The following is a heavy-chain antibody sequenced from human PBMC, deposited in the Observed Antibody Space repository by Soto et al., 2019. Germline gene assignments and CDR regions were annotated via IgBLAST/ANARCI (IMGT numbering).Heavy chain of an antibody. Sequence: QVQLQESGPGLVKPSQTLSLTCTVSGGSISSGGNYWSWIRQHPGKGLAWIGYSYYSGSTYYNPSLTSRVTISVATARNQVSVKRSSVTPADTAVYYCARDPSVANDGYFDLWGRGTLVTVSS. CDR1: GGSISSGGNY. V-gene: IGHV4-31*03. CDR3: ARDPSVANDGYFDL. J-gene: IGHJ2*01. D-gene: IGHD1-1*01. CDR2: SYYSGST.